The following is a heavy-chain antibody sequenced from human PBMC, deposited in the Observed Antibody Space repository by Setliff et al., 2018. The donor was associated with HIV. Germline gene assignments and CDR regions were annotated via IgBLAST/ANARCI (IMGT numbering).Heavy chain of an antibody. Sequence: ASVKVSCKASGYTFINYDINWVRQAPGQGLEWMGWINPNSGATNYAQKFQGRVTMTRDTSISTAYMELSGLTSEDTAVYYCARAGGGWDMRGFANWGQGTPVTV. D-gene: IGHD1-26*01. V-gene: IGHV1-2*02. J-gene: IGHJ4*02. CDR2: INPNSGAT. CDR3: ARAGGGWDMRGFAN. CDR1: GYTFINYD.